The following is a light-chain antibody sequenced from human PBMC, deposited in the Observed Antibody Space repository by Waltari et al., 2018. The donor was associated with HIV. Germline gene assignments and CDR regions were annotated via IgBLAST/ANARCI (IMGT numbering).Light chain of an antibody. CDR3: QHSGTSPR. V-gene: IGKV3-20*01. CDR2: GAF. J-gene: IGKJ3*01. Sequence: EIVLTQSPGTLSLSPGESATLSCRASQTVSSSYLAWYQQRPGQAPRPLISGAFSRATGIPDRFSGSGSGTDFTLTISRLEPEDFAVYYCQHSGTSPRFGPGTKVDIK. CDR1: QTVSSSY.